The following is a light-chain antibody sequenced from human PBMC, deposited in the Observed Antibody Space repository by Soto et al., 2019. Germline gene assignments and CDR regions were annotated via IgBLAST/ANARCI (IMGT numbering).Light chain of an antibody. CDR3: QQRSNWPRT. CDR2: DAS. V-gene: IGKV3-11*01. Sequence: EIVLTQSPATLSLSPGKRATLSCRASQSVSSYLAWYQQKPGQAPRLFIYDASNRATGIPARFSGSGSGTDFTLTISSLEPEDFAVYYCQQRSNWPRTFGQGTKVEIK. CDR1: QSVSSY. J-gene: IGKJ1*01.